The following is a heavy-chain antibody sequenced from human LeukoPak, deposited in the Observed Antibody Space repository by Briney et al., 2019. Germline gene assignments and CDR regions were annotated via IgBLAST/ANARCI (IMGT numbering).Heavy chain of an antibody. J-gene: IGHJ4*02. CDR1: GYSFTSYW. V-gene: IGHV5-51*01. CDR2: IYPGDSDT. CDR3: ARQAAAVAGRGGFDY. Sequence: GESLKISCKGSGYSFTSYWIGWVRQMPGKGLEWMGIIYPGDSDTRYSSSFQGQVTISADKSISTAYLQWSSLKASDTAMYYCARQAAAVAGRGGFDYWGQGTLVTVSS. D-gene: IGHD6-19*01.